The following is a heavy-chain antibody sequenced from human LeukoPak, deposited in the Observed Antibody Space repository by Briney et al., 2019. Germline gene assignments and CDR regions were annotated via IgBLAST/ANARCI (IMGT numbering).Heavy chain of an antibody. J-gene: IGHJ4*02. D-gene: IGHD3-22*01. V-gene: IGHV1-46*01. CDR2: INPSGGST. Sequence: ASVKVSCTASGYTFTSYYMHWVRQAPGQGLEWMGIINPSGGSTSYAQKFQGRVTITADESTSTAYMELSSLRSEDTAVYYCARARSYYDSSGYLGYWGQGTLVTVSS. CDR3: ARARSYYDSSGYLGY. CDR1: GYTFTSYY.